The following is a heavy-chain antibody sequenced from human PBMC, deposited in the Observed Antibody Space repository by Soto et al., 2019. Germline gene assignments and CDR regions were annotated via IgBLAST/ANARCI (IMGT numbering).Heavy chain of an antibody. V-gene: IGHV3-30-3*01. CDR2: ISYDGSNK. Sequence: RGSLRLSCSASGFTSSRYAMHWFRQAPGKGLEWVAVISYDGSNKYYADSVKGRFTISRDNSKNTLYLQMNSLRAEDTAVYYWARGLAAGPLYGMDVWGQGTTVTVSS. CDR3: ARGLAAGPLYGMDV. J-gene: IGHJ6*02. D-gene: IGHD6-6*01. CDR1: GFTSSRYA.